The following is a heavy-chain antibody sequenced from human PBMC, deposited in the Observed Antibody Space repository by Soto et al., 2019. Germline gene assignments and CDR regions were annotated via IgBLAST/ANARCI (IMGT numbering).Heavy chain of an antibody. D-gene: IGHD1-1*01. Sequence: EVQLLESGGKLVQPGGSLTLSCAASGFTFSTYAMAWVRKAPGKGLEWVSGVSASGLNTDYADHVKGWFYISRDNSKNTASMHMNRLRAEDTALYYVAKDRPRRTSGYFFEYWGQGMPVTVSS. CDR3: AKDRPRRTSGYFFEY. CDR1: GFTFSTYA. J-gene: IGHJ4*02. V-gene: IGHV3-23*01. CDR2: VSASGLNT.